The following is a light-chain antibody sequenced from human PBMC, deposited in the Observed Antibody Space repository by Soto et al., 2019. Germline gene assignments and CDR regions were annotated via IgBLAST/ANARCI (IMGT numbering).Light chain of an antibody. CDR2: AAS. Sequence: DIQMTQSPSSLSASVGDRVTITCRASQGIGNYLAWYQQRPGKVPKLLFYAASTLQSGVPSRFSGSGSGPDFTLTISSLQPEDVATYYCQKYDHAPRTFGGGTKVDIK. CDR1: QGIGNY. CDR3: QKYDHAPRT. J-gene: IGKJ4*01. V-gene: IGKV1-27*01.